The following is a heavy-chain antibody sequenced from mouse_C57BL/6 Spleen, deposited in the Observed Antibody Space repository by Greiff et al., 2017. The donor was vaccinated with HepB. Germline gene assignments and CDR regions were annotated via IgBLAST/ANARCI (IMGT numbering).Heavy chain of an antibody. CDR1: GFTFSSYA. V-gene: IGHV5-17*01. CDR3: ARTSSRYYFDY. CDR2: ISSGSSTI. D-gene: IGHD1-1*01. J-gene: IGHJ2*01. Sequence: EVHLVESGGGLVKPGGSLKLSCAASGFTFSSYAMSWVRQTPEKRLEWVAYISSGSSTIYYADTVKGRFTISRDNAKNTLFLQMTSLRSEDTAMYYCARTSSRYYFDYWGQGTTLTVSS.